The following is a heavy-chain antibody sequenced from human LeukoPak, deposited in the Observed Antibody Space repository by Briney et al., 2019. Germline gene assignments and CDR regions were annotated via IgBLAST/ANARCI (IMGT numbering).Heavy chain of an antibody. J-gene: IGHJ6*02. CDR1: GDSVSSISVT. CDR2: TYYRSKWYY. V-gene: IGHV6-1*01. Sequence: SQTLSLTCALSGDSVSSISVTWDWIRQSPSRGLEWLGRTYYRSKWYYEYAVSVKSRINISPDTSKNQFSLQLTSVTPEDTAVYYCSLARAEYHYGMDVWGQGTTVTASS. CDR3: SLARAEYHYGMDV.